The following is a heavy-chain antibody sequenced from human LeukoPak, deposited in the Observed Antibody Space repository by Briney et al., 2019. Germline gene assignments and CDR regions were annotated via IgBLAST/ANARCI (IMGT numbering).Heavy chain of an antibody. CDR3: VRGYGRFDY. V-gene: IGHV3-21*01. D-gene: IGHD3-10*01. CDR2: ISSSSSYI. CDR1: GFSFSSYT. J-gene: IGHJ4*02. Sequence: GGSLRLSCAASGFSFSSYTMNWVRQAPEKGLEWVSSISSSSSYIYYTDSVKGRFTISRDNAKNSLYLQMNSLRAEDTAVYYCVRGYGRFDYWGQGTLVTVSS.